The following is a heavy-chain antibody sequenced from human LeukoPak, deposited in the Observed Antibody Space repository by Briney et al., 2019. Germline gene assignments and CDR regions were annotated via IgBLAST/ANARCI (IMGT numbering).Heavy chain of an antibody. J-gene: IGHJ6*02. Sequence: GASVKVSCKASGYTFTGYYMHWVRQAPGQGLEWMGWINPNSGGTNYAQKFQGRVTMTRDTSISTAYMELSRLRSDDTAVYYCARGIVVVRDYYYGMDVWGQGTTVTVSS. D-gene: IGHD2-2*01. CDR3: ARGIVVVRDYYYGMDV. CDR1: GYTFTGYY. V-gene: IGHV1-2*02. CDR2: INPNSGGT.